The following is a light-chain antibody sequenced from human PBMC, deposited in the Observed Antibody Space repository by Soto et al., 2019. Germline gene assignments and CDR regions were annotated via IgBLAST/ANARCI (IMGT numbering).Light chain of an antibody. J-gene: IGLJ1*01. CDR3: SSYTSSSTL. CDR1: SSDVGGYNY. V-gene: IGLV2-14*01. Sequence: QSFLTQPASVSGSPGQSITISCTGTSSDVGGYNYVSWYQQHPGKAPKLMIYAVTDRPSGVSSRFSGSKSCNTASLTISGLQAEDEADYYCSSYTSSSTLFGTGTKVTVL. CDR2: AVT.